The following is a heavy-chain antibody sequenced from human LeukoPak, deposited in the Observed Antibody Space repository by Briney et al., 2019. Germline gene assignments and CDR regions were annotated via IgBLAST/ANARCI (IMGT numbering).Heavy chain of an antibody. D-gene: IGHD2-2*01. CDR3: AKDRRACSSSSCYYRFDY. J-gene: IGHJ4*02. CDR1: EFTFSSYA. V-gene: IGHV3-23*01. Sequence: GGSLRLSCAASEFTFSSYAMSWVRQAPGKGLEWVSAISDSGGSTYYADSVKGRFTVARDNSKNTMYLQMNSLRAEDTAVYYCAKDRRACSSSSCYYRFDYWGQGTLVTVSS. CDR2: ISDSGGST.